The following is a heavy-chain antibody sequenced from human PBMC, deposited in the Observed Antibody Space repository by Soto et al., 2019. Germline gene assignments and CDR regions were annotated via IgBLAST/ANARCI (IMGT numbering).Heavy chain of an antibody. Sequence: AGGSLRLSCAASGFTFSSYAMSWVRQAPGKGLEWVSAISGSGGTTYYADSVKGRFTFSRDNSKNTLYLQMNSLRAEDTAVYYCAKWGSSWYEDYWGQGTLVTVSS. V-gene: IGHV3-23*01. CDR1: GFTFSSYA. CDR3: AKWGSSWYEDY. J-gene: IGHJ4*02. CDR2: ISGSGGTT. D-gene: IGHD6-13*01.